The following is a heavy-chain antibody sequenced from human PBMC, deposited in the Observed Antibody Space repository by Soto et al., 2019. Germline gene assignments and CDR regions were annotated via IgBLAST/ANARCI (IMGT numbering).Heavy chain of an antibody. CDR2: IVVGSGNT. CDR1: GFTFTSSA. D-gene: IGHD5-12*01. CDR3: AADACLYSAYGFSYGMDV. V-gene: IGHV1-58*01. Sequence: GASVKVSCKASGFTFTSSAVQWVRQARGQRLEWIGWIVVGSGNTNYAQKFQERVTITRDMSTSTAYMELSSLRSEDTAVYYCAADACLYSAYGFSYGMDVWGQGTTVTVSS. J-gene: IGHJ6*02.